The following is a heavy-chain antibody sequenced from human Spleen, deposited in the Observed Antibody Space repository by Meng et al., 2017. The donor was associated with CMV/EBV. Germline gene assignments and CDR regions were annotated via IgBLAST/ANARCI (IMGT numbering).Heavy chain of an antibody. Sequence: GESLKISCAASGFTFDDFAMHWVRQAPGKGLEWVSSISSSSSYIYYADSVKGRFTISRDNSKKTLYLQMNSLRVEDTAVYYCAKDGVAGSSPPGWGQGTLVTVSS. V-gene: IGHV3-21*04. J-gene: IGHJ4*02. D-gene: IGHD6-6*01. CDR3: AKDGVAGSSPPG. CDR2: ISSSSSYI. CDR1: GFTFDDFA.